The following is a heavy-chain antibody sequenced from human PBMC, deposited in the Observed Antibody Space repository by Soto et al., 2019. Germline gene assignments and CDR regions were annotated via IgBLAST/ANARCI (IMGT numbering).Heavy chain of an antibody. V-gene: IGHV3-9*01. CDR2: ITWNSGTI. Sequence: EMQLVESGGGLVQPGRSLRLSCEGSGFSFAAYAMHWVRQSPGKGLEWVSGITWNSGTIAYADTVKGRFTLSRDNSKNSLHLQMNNLRPEDTALYYCAKDRRPIAVAGAIDTWGQGTMVVVSS. D-gene: IGHD6-19*01. J-gene: IGHJ3*02. CDR3: AKDRRPIAVAGAIDT. CDR1: GFSFAAYA.